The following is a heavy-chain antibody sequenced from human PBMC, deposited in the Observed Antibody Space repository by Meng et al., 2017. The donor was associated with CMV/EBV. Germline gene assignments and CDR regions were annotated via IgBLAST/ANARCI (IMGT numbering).Heavy chain of an antibody. CDR3: ATWPYSSSYYYYGMDV. CDR1: GFTFSSYW. CDR2: IKQDGSNK. J-gene: IGHJ6*02. D-gene: IGHD6-6*01. Sequence: GESLKISCAASGFTFSSYWMSWVRQAPGKGLEWVANIKQDGSNKYYADSVKGRFTISRDNSKNTLYLQMNSLRAEDTAVYYCATWPYSSSYYYYGMDVWGQGTTVTVSS. V-gene: IGHV3-7*01.